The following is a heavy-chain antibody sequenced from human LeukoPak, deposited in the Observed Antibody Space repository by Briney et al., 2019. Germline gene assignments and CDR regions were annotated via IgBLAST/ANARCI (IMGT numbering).Heavy chain of an antibody. CDR2: IWYVGSRK. V-gene: IGHV3-33*01. Sequence: PGGSPRLSCAAPVFSFHTYAMRWGRQAPGEGMEWMAVIWYVGSRKEYAVPGKGRFTVSRDNSKNTLDTQMNSERAEDTAVYYCARGYCTGANCRPYYYYGMDVWGQGTTVTVSS. CDR1: VFSFHTYA. CDR3: ARGYCTGANCRPYYYYGMDV. J-gene: IGHJ6*02. D-gene: IGHD2-8*02.